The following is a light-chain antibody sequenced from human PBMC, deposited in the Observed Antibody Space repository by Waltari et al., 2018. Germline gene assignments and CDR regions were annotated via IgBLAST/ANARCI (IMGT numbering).Light chain of an antibody. CDR2: RNN. CDR3: AVWDDSLSGWV. V-gene: IGLV1-47*01. J-gene: IGLJ3*02. CDR1: TSNIGSNY. Sequence: QSVLTQPPSASGTPGQRVTIFCSGSTSNIGSNYVYWYQHLPGTAPKFLIYRNNQRPAWGPYRFSGSKSDTSASLAISGLRSEDDAHYYCAVWDDSLSGWVFGGGTKVTVL.